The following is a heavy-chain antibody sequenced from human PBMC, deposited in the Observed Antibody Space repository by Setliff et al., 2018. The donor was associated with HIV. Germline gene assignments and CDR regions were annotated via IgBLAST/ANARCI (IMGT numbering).Heavy chain of an antibody. J-gene: IGHJ6*02. V-gene: IGHV1-18*01. D-gene: IGHD6-19*01. CDR1: GYTFTSYG. Sequence: ASVKVSCKASGYTFTSYGISWVRQAPGQGLEWMGWISAYNGNTNYAPKLQGRVTMTIDTSTSRAYMELRSLRSDDTAMYFCARLGSGWSDSYYYAMDIWGQGTTVTVSS. CDR3: ARLGSGWSDSYYYAMDI. CDR2: ISAYNGNT.